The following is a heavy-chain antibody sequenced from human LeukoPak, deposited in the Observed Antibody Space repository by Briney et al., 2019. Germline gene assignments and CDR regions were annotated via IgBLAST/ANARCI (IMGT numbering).Heavy chain of an antibody. J-gene: IGHJ6*03. CDR3: ARVMAIWSGPYYYYYMDV. V-gene: IGHV4-4*07. CDR2: IYTSGST. Sequence: PSETLSLTCTVSGGSISSYYWSWIRQPAGKGLEWIGRIYTSGSTNYNPSLKSRVTMSVDTSKNQFSLKLSPVTAADTAVYYCARVMAIWSGPYYYYYMDVWGKGTTVTVSS. D-gene: IGHD3-3*01. CDR1: GGSISSYY.